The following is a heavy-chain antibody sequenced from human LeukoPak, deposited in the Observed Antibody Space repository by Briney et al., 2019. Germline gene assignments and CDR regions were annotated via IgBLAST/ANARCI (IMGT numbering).Heavy chain of an antibody. CDR1: GFTFSNAW. CDR2: IKSKTDGGTT. J-gene: IGHJ4*02. D-gene: IGHD3-10*01. V-gene: IGHV3-15*01. Sequence: GGSLRLSCATSGFTFSNAWMSWVRQAPGKGLEWVGRIKSKTDGGTTDYAAPVIGRFTISRDDSKNTLYLQTNSLKTEDTAVYYCNHMIRGVANWGQGTLVTVSS. CDR3: NHMIRGVAN.